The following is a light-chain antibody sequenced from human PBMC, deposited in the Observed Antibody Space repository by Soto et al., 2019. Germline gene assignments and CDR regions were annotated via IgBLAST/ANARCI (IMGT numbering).Light chain of an antibody. CDR3: QQYDNDPCT. CDR1: QDINHY. V-gene: IGKV1-33*01. Sequence: DIQMTQSPSSLSASVGDRVTITCQATQDINHYINWYQQKPGKAPELLIYSAINLKAGVTSRFSGSGSGTEYTLTITSVQPEDIATYFCQQYDNDPCTFGQGTRVEIK. J-gene: IGKJ1*01. CDR2: SAI.